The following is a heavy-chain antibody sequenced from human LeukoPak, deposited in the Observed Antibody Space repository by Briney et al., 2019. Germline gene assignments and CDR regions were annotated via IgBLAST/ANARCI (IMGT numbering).Heavy chain of an antibody. V-gene: IGHV3-23*01. CDR3: AKVKEYYYGSGTFIHFDY. CDR2: VSGSGGST. CDR1: GFTFSGYA. Sequence: PGGSLRLSCAASGFTFSGYAMSWVRQAPGQGLEWVSTVSGSGGSTYYADSVKGRFTISRDNSKNTLYLQMNSLRAEDTAVYYCAKVKEYYYGSGTFIHFDYWGQGTLVTVSS. J-gene: IGHJ4*02. D-gene: IGHD3-10*01.